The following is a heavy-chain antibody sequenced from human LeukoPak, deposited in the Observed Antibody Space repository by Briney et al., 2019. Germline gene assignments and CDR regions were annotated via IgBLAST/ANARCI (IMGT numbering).Heavy chain of an antibody. CDR2: SRNKAKGYTT. J-gene: IGHJ4*02. V-gene: IGHV3-72*01. CDR3: VRVGSVGGSDYLDY. Sequence: PGGSLRLSCAVSGFIFSDHFLDWVRQAPGKGLEWVGRSRNKAKGYTTEYAASVKGRFTISRDDSKNLLYLQMNSLKIEDTGVYHCVRVGSVGGSDYLDYLGQGTLVTVSS. D-gene: IGHD3-22*01. CDR1: GFIFSDHF.